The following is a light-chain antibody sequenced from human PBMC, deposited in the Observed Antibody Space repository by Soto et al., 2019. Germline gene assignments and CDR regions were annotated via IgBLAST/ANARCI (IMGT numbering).Light chain of an antibody. Sequence: EIVMTQSPLSLPVTPGEPASISCRSSQSLLHSNGYNYLDWYLQKPGQSPQLLIYLGFNRASGVPDRFSGSGSGTEFTLTISSLQSEDVAVYYCQQYNSWPLTFGGGTKVDIK. J-gene: IGKJ4*01. CDR3: QQYNSWPLT. V-gene: IGKV2-28*01. CDR1: QSLLHSNGYNY. CDR2: LGF.